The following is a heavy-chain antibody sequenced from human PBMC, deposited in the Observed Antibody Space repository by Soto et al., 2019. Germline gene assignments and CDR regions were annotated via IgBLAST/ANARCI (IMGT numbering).Heavy chain of an antibody. CDR1: GYTFTSYG. Sequence: ASVKVSCKASGYTFTSYGISWVRQAPGQGLEWMGWISAYNGNTNYVQKLQGRVTMTTDTSTSTAYMELRSLRSDDTAVYYCASSSSGGYFDYWGQGTLVTVSS. CDR2: ISAYNGNT. V-gene: IGHV1-18*04. D-gene: IGHD2-15*01. CDR3: ASSSSGGYFDY. J-gene: IGHJ4*02.